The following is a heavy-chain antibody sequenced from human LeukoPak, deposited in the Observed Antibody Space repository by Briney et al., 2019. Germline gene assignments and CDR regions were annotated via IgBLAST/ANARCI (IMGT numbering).Heavy chain of an antibody. CDR3: ARSTREVGERFDY. CDR1: GFTFSSHG. Sequence: GGSLRLSCATSGFTFSSHGMHWVRQPPGKGLEWVALISYDGSSEYLVDSVKGRFTISRDNSKNTVSLQMNSLKTEDTAIYYCARSTREVGERFDYWGQGTLVTVSS. J-gene: IGHJ4*02. D-gene: IGHD3-10*01. V-gene: IGHV3-30*03. CDR2: ISYDGSSE.